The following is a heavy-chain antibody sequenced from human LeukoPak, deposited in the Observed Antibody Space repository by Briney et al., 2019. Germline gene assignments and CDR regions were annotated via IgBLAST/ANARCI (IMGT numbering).Heavy chain of an antibody. CDR3: ASKSLYGAYALDY. Sequence: SETLSRTCTVSGGSISSGDYYWRWIRKPPGRGLEWIGYIYYSGSTYYNPSLKSRVTISVDTSKNQFSLKLSSVTAADTAVYYCASKSLYGAYALDYWGQGTLVTVSS. D-gene: IGHD4-17*01. V-gene: IGHV4-30-4*01. CDR2: IYYSGST. CDR1: GGSISSGDYY. J-gene: IGHJ4*02.